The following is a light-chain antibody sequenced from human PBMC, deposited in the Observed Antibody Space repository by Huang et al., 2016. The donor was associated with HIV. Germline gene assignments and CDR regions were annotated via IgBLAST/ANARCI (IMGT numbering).Light chain of an antibody. J-gene: IGKJ4*01. Sequence: EIVMTQSPATLSGSPGEGAALSCRASQRVSSNLAWYQQKPGQAPRLLIYGASTRATGIPARFGGSGSETEFTLTISSLQSEDFAVYYCQQYNNWPLTFGGGTKVEIK. CDR1: QRVSSN. CDR2: GAS. V-gene: IGKV3D-15*01. CDR3: QQYNNWPLT.